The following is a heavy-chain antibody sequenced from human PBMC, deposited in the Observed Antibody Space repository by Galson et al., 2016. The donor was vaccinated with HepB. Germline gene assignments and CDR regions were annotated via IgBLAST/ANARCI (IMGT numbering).Heavy chain of an antibody. CDR1: GFTFSSYA. J-gene: IGHJ6*02. V-gene: IGHV3-23*01. D-gene: IGHD2-15*01. Sequence: SLRLSCAASGFTFSSYAMTWVRQAPGKGLEWVSGIRHSGGRTYYADSVNGRFTISRDNSKNTLYLQMNSLRAEDTAVYYWAKLEGGLTYYGMDVWGHGTTVTVSS. CDR2: IRHSGGRT. CDR3: AKLEGGLTYYGMDV.